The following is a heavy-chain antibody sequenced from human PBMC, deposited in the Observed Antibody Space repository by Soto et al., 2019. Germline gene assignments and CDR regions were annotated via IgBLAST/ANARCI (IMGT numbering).Heavy chain of an antibody. J-gene: IGHJ5*02. CDR2: ISGSGGST. CDR3: ATPLGFGELST. CDR1: GFTFSSYA. D-gene: IGHD3-10*01. Sequence: EVQLLESGGGLVQPGGSLRLSCAASGFTFSSYAMSWVRQAPGKGLEWVSAISGSGGSTYYADSVKGRFTISRDNSKNTLYLRLTSLGAEDTAVYYCATPLGFGELSTWGQGTLVAVSS. V-gene: IGHV3-23*01.